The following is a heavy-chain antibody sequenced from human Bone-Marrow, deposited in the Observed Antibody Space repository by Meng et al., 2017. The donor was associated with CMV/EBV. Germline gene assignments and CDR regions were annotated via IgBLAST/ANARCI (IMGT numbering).Heavy chain of an antibody. J-gene: IGHJ3*02. CDR1: GFTFSSYA. V-gene: IGHV3-30-3*01. CDR2: ISYDGSNK. D-gene: IGHD7-27*01. Sequence: GGSLRLSCAASGFTFSSYAMHWVRQAPGKGLEWVAVISYDGSNKYYADSVKGRFTISRDNSKNTLYLQMNSLRAEDTAVYYCARDHGTYSPETGAEVPNAFDIWGQGTMVTVSS. CDR3: ARDHGTYSPETGAEVPNAFDI.